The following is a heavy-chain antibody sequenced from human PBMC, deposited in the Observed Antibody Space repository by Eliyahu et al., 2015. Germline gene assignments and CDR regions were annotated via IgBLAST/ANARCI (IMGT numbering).Heavy chain of an antibody. Sequence: EVQLVESGGGLIQPGGSLRLSCAASGXFPVSSNYMTWXRQAPGKGLEWVSVIYGGGSTYYADSVKGRFTISRDSSKNTLYLQMNSLRAEDTAVYYCASESGGRTYAYHFDSWGRGTLVTVSS. D-gene: IGHD3-16*01. J-gene: IGHJ4*02. CDR2: IYGGGST. V-gene: IGHV3-53*01. CDR3: ASESGGRTYAYHFDS. CDR1: GXFPVSSNY.